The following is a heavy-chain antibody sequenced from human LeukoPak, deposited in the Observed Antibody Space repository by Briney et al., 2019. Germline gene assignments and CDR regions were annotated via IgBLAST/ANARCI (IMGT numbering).Heavy chain of an antibody. CDR3: AREYDYVWGSYRFAPFDY. CDR1: GFTFSSYW. Sequence: PGGSLRLSCAVSGFTFSSYWMTWVRQAPGKGLEWVASIKEDGSEKYYEDSVKGRFTISRDNAKNSLYLQMNSLRAEDTAVYYCAREYDYVWGSYRFAPFDYWGQGTLVTVSS. J-gene: IGHJ4*02. CDR2: IKEDGSEK. V-gene: IGHV3-7*01. D-gene: IGHD3-16*02.